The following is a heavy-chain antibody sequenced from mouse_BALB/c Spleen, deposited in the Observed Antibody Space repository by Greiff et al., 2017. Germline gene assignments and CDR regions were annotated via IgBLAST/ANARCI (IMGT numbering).Heavy chain of an antibody. CDR1: GYSITSGYY. J-gene: IGHJ4*01. CDR3: ARAGGAAMDY. CDR2: ISYDGSN. Sequence: EVQLQQSGPGLVKPSQSLSLTCSVTGYSITSGYYWNWIRQFPGNKLEWMGYISYDGSNNYNPSLKNRISITRDTSKNQFFLKLNSVTTEDTATYYCARAGGAAMDYWGQGTSVTVSS. V-gene: IGHV3-6*02.